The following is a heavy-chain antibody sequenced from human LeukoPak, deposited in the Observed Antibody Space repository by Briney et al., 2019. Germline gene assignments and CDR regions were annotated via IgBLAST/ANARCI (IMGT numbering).Heavy chain of an antibody. J-gene: IGHJ3*02. V-gene: IGHV3-23*01. CDR1: GFTFSSYA. CDR3: AKDQRGITMIVVGILGAFDI. D-gene: IGHD3-22*01. Sequence: GGSLRLSCAASGFTFSSYAMSWVRQAPGKGLEWFSAISGSGGSTYYADSVKGRFTISRDSSKNTLYLQMNSLRAEDTAVYYCAKDQRGITMIVVGILGAFDIWGQGTMVTVSS. CDR2: ISGSGGST.